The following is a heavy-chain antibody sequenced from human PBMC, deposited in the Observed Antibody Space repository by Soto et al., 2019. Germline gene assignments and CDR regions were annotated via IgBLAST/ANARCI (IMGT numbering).Heavy chain of an antibody. CDR1: GFSFSTTW. V-gene: IGHV5-51*01. J-gene: IGHJ3*02. D-gene: IGHD2-21*01. CDR3: ASQIMVILGSGFDI. CDR2: IYPGDSDA. Sequence: EMQLVQSGAEVKKPGESLKISCKGSGFSFSTTWIGWVRQMPGKGLEHMGLIYPGDSDALYSPSFQGQVTISVDKSISTAYLEWSSLEASDTAMYYCASQIMVILGSGFDIWGQGTMVTVSS.